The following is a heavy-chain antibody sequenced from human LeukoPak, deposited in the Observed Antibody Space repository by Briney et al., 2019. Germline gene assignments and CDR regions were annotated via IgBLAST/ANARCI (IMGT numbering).Heavy chain of an antibody. D-gene: IGHD3-22*01. V-gene: IGHV3-33*06. Sequence: GGSLRLSCAASGFTFSSYGMHWVRQAPGKGLEWVAVIWYDGSNKYYADSVKGRFTISRDNSKNTLYLQMNSLRAEDTAVYYCAKDRVTMIVVVPTGYWGQGTLVTVSS. CDR1: GFTFSSYG. CDR3: AKDRVTMIVVVPTGY. CDR2: IWYDGSNK. J-gene: IGHJ4*02.